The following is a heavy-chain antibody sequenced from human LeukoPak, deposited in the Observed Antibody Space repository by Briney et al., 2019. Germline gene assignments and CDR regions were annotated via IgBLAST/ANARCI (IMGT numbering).Heavy chain of an antibody. D-gene: IGHD3-22*01. CDR1: GGSISSYY. V-gene: IGHV4-34*01. CDR3: ARGPNTMIVVVTNWFDP. Sequence: SETLSLTCTVSGGSISSYYWGWIRQPPGKGLEWIGEINNSGSTNYNPSLKSRVTISVDTSKNQFSLKLSSVIAADTAVYYCARGPNTMIVVVTNWFDPWGQGTLVTVSS. CDR2: INNSGST. J-gene: IGHJ5*02.